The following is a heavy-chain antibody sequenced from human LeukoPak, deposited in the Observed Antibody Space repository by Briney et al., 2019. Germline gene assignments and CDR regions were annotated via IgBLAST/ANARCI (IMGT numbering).Heavy chain of an antibody. D-gene: IGHD3-22*01. CDR2: IRSKTNNYAT. CDR1: GFTFSGSD. J-gene: IGHJ3*02. CDR3: TRHNYNRSGYGAFDI. V-gene: IGHV3-73*01. Sequence: GGSLRLSCAASGFTFSGSDIHWVRQASGKGLEWVGHIRSKTNNYATADAASVKGRFTFSRDDSKNTAYIQMNSLKTEDTAVYYCTRHNYNRSGYGAFDIWGQGTMVTVSS.